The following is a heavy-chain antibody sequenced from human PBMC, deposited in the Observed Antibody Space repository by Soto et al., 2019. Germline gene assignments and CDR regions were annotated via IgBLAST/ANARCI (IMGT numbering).Heavy chain of an antibody. CDR1: GYTFMSYP. Sequence: ASVKVSCKASGYTFMSYPLHWVRQAPGQRPEWMGWINAGYDITQFSQKFQGRLTFTMDTSASTGYMELRSLRSEYTAVYYCARTAATGYYTGDYWGQGTLVTVSS. CDR3: ARTAATGYYTGDY. D-gene: IGHD3-9*01. V-gene: IGHV1-3*01. J-gene: IGHJ4*02. CDR2: INAGYDIT.